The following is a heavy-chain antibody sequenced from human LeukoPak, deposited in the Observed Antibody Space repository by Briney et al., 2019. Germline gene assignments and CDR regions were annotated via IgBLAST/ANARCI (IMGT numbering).Heavy chain of an antibody. V-gene: IGHV4-30-2*01. CDR1: GGSISSGGYS. Sequence: SQTLSLTCAVSGGSISSGGYSWSWIRQPPGKGLEWIGYIYHSGSTYYNPSLKSRVTISVDRSKNQFSLKLSSVTAGDTAVYYCAREEVTAGWFDPWGQGTLVTVSS. D-gene: IGHD2-21*02. CDR2: IYHSGST. CDR3: AREEVTAGWFDP. J-gene: IGHJ5*02.